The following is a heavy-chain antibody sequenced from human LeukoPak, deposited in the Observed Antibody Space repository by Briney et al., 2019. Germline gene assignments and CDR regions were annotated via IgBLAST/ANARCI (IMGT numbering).Heavy chain of an antibody. CDR2: ISSSNSFI. J-gene: IGHJ3*02. CDR3: ARSPYSSSRDAFDI. CDR1: RFIFSSYH. V-gene: IGHV3-21*01. Sequence: PGGSLRLCCAASRFIFSSYHMHWVRQPPGKGLEWVSSISSSNSFIYYADSMKGRFTISRDNAKNSLYLQMNSLRAEDTAVYYCARSPYSSSRDAFDIWGQGTMVTVSS. D-gene: IGHD6-13*01.